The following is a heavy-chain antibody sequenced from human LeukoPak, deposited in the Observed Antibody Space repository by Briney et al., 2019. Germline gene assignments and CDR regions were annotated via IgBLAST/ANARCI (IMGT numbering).Heavy chain of an antibody. V-gene: IGHV3-23*01. CDR3: AKDRIAAAGDFDY. Sequence: GGSLRLSCAASGFTFRNYAMSWVRQAPGKGLEWVSGISGSGGSTYYADSVKGRFTISRDSSKNTLYLQMNSLRAEDTAVYYCAKDRIAAAGDFDYWGQGTLVTVSS. CDR2: ISGSGGST. CDR1: GFTFRNYA. D-gene: IGHD6-25*01. J-gene: IGHJ4*02.